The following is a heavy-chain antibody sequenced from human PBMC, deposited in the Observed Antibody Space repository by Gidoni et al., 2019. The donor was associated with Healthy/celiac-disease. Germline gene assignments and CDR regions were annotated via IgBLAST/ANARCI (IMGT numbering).Heavy chain of an antibody. V-gene: IGHV4-34*01. CDR2: INHSGST. J-gene: IGHJ4*02. CDR3: ARIGYSSGWYAH. CDR1: SFSGYY. Sequence: SFSGYYWSWIRQPPGKGLEWIGEINHSGSTNYNPSLKSRVTISVDTSKNQFSLKLSSVTAADTAVYYCARIGYSSGWYAHWGQGTLVTVSS. D-gene: IGHD6-19*01.